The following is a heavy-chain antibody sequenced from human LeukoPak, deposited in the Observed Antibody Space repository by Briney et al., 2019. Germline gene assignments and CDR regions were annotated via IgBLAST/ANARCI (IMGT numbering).Heavy chain of an antibody. CDR2: IDYDGSTT. J-gene: IGHJ5*02. Sequence: PGGSLRLSCAASGFSLSTFWMHWVRQAPGKELVWVSRIDYDGSTTTYADSVKGRFTISRGNAKNTLYLQMNSLRAEDTAVYYCTHLGWFDPWGQGTLVTVSS. V-gene: IGHV3-74*01. CDR1: GFSLSTFW. CDR3: THLGWFDP.